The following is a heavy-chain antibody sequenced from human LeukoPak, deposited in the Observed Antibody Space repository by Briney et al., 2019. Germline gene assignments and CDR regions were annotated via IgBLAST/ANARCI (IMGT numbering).Heavy chain of an antibody. CDR3: AKDLLAWAFDY. CDR1: GFPFSNNA. V-gene: IGHV3-23*01. Sequence: PGGSLRLSCAASGFPFSNNAMSWVRQAPGKGPEWVSAFGGDRVAHYADSVKGRFTISKDDSKSTLYLQMNSLRAEDTGVYYCAKDLLAWAFDYWGQGILVTVSS. CDR2: FGGDRVA. J-gene: IGHJ4*02. D-gene: IGHD1-26*01.